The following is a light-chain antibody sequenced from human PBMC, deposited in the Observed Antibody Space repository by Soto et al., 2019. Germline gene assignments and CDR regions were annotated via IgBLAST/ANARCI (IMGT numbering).Light chain of an antibody. CDR2: KNN. J-gene: IGLJ3*02. CDR1: SSNIGGNY. V-gene: IGLV1-47*01. Sequence: QAVVTQPPSASGTPGQRVTISCSGSSSNIGGNYVYSYQHLPGTAPKGLIYKNNHRPSGVPDRFSGSKSDTSASLAISGLRSEDEAHYYCAVWDDSLSGVVFGGGTKLTVL. CDR3: AVWDDSLSGVV.